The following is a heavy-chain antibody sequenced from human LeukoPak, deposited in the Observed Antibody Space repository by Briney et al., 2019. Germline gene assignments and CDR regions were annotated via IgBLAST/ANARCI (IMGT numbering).Heavy chain of an antibody. CDR2: INWNGGST. CDR3: ARGIRFLEWLSGFDY. J-gene: IGHJ4*02. Sequence: GGSLRLSCAASGFTFDDYGMSWVRQVPGKGLEWVSGINWNGGSTGYADSVKGRFTISRDNAKNSLYLQMDSLRVEDTALYYCARGIRFLEWLSGFDYWGQGTLVTVSA. CDR1: GFTFDDYG. D-gene: IGHD3-3*01. V-gene: IGHV3-20*04.